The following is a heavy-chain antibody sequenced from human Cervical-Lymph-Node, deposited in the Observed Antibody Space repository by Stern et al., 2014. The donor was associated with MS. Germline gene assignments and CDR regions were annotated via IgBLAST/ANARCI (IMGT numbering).Heavy chain of an antibody. D-gene: IGHD5-18*01. V-gene: IGHV1-46*03. CDR2: ISPSGSTA. Sequence: VQLVESGAEVKKPGASVKVSCEASGYTFINYYIHWVRQAPGQRLEWMGVISPSGSTANYAQKFQGRVTMTRDTSTSTVYMELSSLRSEDTAVYYCARPSTGGYTYGGNFDYWGQGALVTVSS. CDR3: ARPSTGGYTYGGNFDY. CDR1: GYTFINYY. J-gene: IGHJ4*02.